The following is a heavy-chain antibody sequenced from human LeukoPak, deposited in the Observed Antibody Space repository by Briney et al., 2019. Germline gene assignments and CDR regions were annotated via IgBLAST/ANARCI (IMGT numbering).Heavy chain of an antibody. CDR3: ARVFWETVNTGYYSDF. J-gene: IGHJ4*02. V-gene: IGHV3-30-3*01. Sequence: GGSLRLSCAASGFTFSSYAMHWVRQAPGKGLEWVAVISYDGSNKYYADSVKGRFTISRDNSKNTLYLQMNSLRAEDTAVYYCARVFWETVNTGYYSDFWGQGTLVTVSS. D-gene: IGHD3-22*01. CDR1: GFTFSSYA. CDR2: ISYDGSNK.